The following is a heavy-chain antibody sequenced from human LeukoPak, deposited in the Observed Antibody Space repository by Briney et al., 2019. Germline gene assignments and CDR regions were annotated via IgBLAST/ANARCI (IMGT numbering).Heavy chain of an antibody. J-gene: IGHJ3*02. CDR3: ARHANPDSSLAAHDAFDI. V-gene: IGHV4-34*01. D-gene: IGHD2-15*01. CDR1: GGSFSGYY. Sequence: KASETLSLTCAVYGGSFSGYYWSWIRQPPGKGLEWIGEINHSGSTNYNPSLKSRVTISVDTSKNQFSLKLSSVTAADMAVYYCARHANPDSSLAAHDAFDIWGQGTMVTVSS. CDR2: INHSGST.